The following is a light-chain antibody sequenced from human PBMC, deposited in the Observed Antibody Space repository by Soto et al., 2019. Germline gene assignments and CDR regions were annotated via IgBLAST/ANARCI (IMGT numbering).Light chain of an antibody. Sequence: EIVLTQSPGTLSLSPGQRATLSCMASQSVSSGNLAWYQQKPGQAPRLLIYGTSNRATGIPDRFTGSGSGTEFTLTIIRLEREDFAVYYCQQYGTSPKTFGQGTKVDIK. CDR1: QSVSSGN. CDR3: QQYGTSPKT. J-gene: IGKJ1*01. V-gene: IGKV3-20*01. CDR2: GTS.